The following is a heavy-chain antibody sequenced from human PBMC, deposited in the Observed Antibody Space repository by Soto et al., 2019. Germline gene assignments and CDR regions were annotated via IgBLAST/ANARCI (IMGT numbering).Heavy chain of an antibody. CDR2: MNPNSGNT. V-gene: IGHV1-8*01. D-gene: IGHD2-2*01. CDR3: ARDRYCSSTSCYVLETNWFDP. J-gene: IGHJ5*02. CDR1: GNTFSNYG. Sequence: ASVKVSCKASGNTFSNYGVSWVRQAPGQGLEWMGWMNPNSGNTGYAQKFQGRVTMTRNTSMSTAYMELSSLRSDDTAVYYCARDRYCSSTSCYVLETNWFDPWGQGTLVTVSS.